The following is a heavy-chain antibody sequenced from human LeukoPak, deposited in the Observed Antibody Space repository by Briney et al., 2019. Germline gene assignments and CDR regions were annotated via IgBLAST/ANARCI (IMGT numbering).Heavy chain of an antibody. CDR2: ISYDGSNK. V-gene: IGHV3-30-3*01. Sequence: GSSLRLSCAASGFTFSSYAMHWVRQAPGKGLEWVAVISYDGSNKYYADSVKGRFTISRDNSKNTLYLQMNSLRAEDTAVYYCARGPVPAASPYYYYGMDVWGQGTTVTVSS. J-gene: IGHJ6*02. D-gene: IGHD2-2*01. CDR1: GFTFSSYA. CDR3: ARGPVPAASPYYYYGMDV.